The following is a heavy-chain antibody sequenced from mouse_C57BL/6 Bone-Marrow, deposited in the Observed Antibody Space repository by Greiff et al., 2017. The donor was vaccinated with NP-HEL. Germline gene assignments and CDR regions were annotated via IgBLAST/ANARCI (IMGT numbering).Heavy chain of an antibody. Sequence: EVMLVESGGGLVQPGGSLSLSCAASGFTFTDYYMSWVRQPPGKALEWLGFIRNKANGYTTEYSASVKGRFTISRDNSQSILYLQMNALRAEDSATYYCARYGAPYAMDYWGQGTSVTVSS. CDR2: IRNKANGYTT. CDR3: ARYGAPYAMDY. J-gene: IGHJ4*01. V-gene: IGHV7-3*01. CDR1: GFTFTDYY.